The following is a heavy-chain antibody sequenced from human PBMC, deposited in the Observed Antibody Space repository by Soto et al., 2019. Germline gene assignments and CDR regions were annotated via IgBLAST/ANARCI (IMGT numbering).Heavy chain of an antibody. D-gene: IGHD1-1*01. CDR3: TKHVVDTTFSYDF. J-gene: IGHJ4*02. Sequence: GGSLRLSCAASGFTFSDSAIHWVRQSPGKGLEWVGRIRTKPNNYATAYGASVEGRFTIFRDDSKNTAYLQMSSLKTEDTAVYFGTKHVVDTTFSYDFWSQGTLVTVSS. V-gene: IGHV3-73*01. CDR1: GFTFSDSA. CDR2: IRTKPNNYAT.